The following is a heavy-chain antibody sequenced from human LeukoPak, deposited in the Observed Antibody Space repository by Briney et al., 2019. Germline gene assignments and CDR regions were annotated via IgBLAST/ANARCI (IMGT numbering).Heavy chain of an antibody. D-gene: IGHD3-22*01. CDR3: AKRRYDSSGHFDS. CDR1: GFTFSSYA. V-gene: IGHV3-23*01. Sequence: GGSLRLSCAASGFTFSSYAMSWVRQAPGKGLEWVSAISGSGGGTYYADSVKGRFTISRDNSKNTLYMRMSSLRAEDTAVYYCAKRRYDSSGHFDSWGQGTLVTVSS. J-gene: IGHJ4*02. CDR2: ISGSGGGT.